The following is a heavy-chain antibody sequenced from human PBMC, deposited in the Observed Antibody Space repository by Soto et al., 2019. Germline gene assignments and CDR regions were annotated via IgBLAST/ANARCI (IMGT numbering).Heavy chain of an antibody. V-gene: IGHV5-51*01. CDR1: GYSFTRYW. Sequence: PGESLKISCEGFGYSFTRYWIGWVRQMPGKGLEWMGITYPGDSDTRYSPSFQGQVTISADKSIRTAYLQWSSLKASDTAMYYCARLRASTVTIRRYYSGMDVWGQGTTVTVSS. CDR2: TYPGDSDT. J-gene: IGHJ6*02. CDR3: ARLRASTVTIRRYYSGMDV. D-gene: IGHD4-4*01.